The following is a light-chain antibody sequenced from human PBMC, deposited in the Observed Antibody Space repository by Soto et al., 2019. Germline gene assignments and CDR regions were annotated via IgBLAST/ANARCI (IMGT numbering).Light chain of an antibody. J-gene: IGKJ4*01. CDR2: AAS. V-gene: IGKV1-12*01. Sequence: DIQMTQSPSSVSASVGDRVTITCRASHGISSWLAWYQQKGGKAPKLLIYAASSLESGVPSRFSGSGAGTDFTLTINSLQHEDFATYYCQQADSFPLTFGGGTKVDIK. CDR3: QQADSFPLT. CDR1: HGISSW.